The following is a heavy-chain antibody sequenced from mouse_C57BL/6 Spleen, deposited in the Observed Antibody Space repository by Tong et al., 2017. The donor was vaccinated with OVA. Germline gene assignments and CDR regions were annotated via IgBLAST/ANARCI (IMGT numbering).Heavy chain of an antibody. Sequence: EVQLQESGPVLVKPGASVKMSCKASGYTFTDYYMNWVKQSHGKSLEWIGVINPNYGTTSYNQKFKGKATLTVDQSSSTAYMQLNSLTSEDSAVYYCANIYYDYEVDYWGQGTSVTVSS. CDR1: GYTFTDYY. J-gene: IGHJ4*01. CDR2: INPNYGTT. V-gene: IGHV1-39*01. CDR3: ANIYYDYEVDY. D-gene: IGHD2-4*01.